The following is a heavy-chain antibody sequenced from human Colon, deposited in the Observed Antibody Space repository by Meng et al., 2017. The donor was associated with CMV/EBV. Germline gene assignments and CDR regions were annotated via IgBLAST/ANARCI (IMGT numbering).Heavy chain of an antibody. D-gene: IGHD2-2*01. CDR1: GFPFSSYW. Sequence: GESLKISCVASGFPFSSYWMHWVRQAPGKGLVWVSRINSDGSSTSYADSVKGRFTISRDNAKNTLYLQMNSLRAEDTAVYYCARFQYCSSTSCPYYYYYYGMDVWGQGTTVTVSS. V-gene: IGHV3-74*01. J-gene: IGHJ6*02. CDR3: ARFQYCSSTSCPYYYYYYGMDV. CDR2: INSDGSST.